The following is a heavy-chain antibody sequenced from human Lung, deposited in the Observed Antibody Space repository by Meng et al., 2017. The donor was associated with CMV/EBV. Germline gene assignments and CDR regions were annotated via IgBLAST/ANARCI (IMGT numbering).Heavy chain of an antibody. CDR3: ARFLDSWFYFDS. CDR1: GGSVSSGSYY. D-gene: IGHD6-13*01. V-gene: IGHV4-61*01. Sequence: SXTLSLXCTVSGGSVSSGSYYWSWIRQPPGKGLEWIGYVHYSGSTNYNPSLKSRVTISLDTSKNQFSLRLSSVTAADTAVYFCARFLDSWFYFDSWGQGTXVHGAS. J-gene: IGHJ4*02. CDR2: VHYSGST.